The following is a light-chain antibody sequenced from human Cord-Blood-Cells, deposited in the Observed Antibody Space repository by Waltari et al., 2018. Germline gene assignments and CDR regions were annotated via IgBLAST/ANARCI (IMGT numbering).Light chain of an antibody. Sequence: DIQMTRSTSSLTACVRDSVTITCRASQTISSYLNLYHHEPGKAPKILIYAASSLQSGVPSRCSGSGSGTDVILTISSLQPEDFATYYCQQSYSTLPFTFGPGTKVDIK. CDR1: QTISSY. J-gene: IGKJ3*01. CDR2: AAS. V-gene: IGKV1-39*01. CDR3: QQSYSTLPFT.